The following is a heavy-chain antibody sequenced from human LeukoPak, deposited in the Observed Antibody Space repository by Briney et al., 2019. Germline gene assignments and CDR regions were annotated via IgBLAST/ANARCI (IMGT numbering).Heavy chain of an antibody. CDR1: GGTFSSYA. V-gene: IGHV1-69*04. D-gene: IGHD6-13*01. Sequence: SVKVSCKASGGTFSSYAISWVRQAPGQGLEWMGRIIPILGIANYAQKFQGRVTITADKSTCTAYMELSSLRSEDTAVYYCATEYSSSDEIDWGQGTLVTVSS. CDR2: IIPILGIA. CDR3: ATEYSSSDEID. J-gene: IGHJ4*02.